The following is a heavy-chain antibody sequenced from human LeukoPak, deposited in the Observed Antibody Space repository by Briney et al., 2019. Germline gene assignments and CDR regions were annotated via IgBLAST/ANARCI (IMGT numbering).Heavy chain of an antibody. Sequence: RSETLSLPRTVSGGAISSSIYYWGWLRQPPGKGLEWGGSIYYSGRTYSNPSLKSRVTISVDTSKNQFSLKLSSVTAADTAVYYCARDWGGGATTYFDYWGQGTLVTVSS. CDR1: GGAISSSIYY. D-gene: IGHD1-26*01. CDR2: IYYSGRT. V-gene: IGHV4-39*07. J-gene: IGHJ4*02. CDR3: ARDWGGGATTYFDY.